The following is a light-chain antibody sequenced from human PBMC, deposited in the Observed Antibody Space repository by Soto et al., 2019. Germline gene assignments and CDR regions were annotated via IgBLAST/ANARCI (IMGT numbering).Light chain of an antibody. Sequence: QSVLTQPPSVSAAPGQKVTISCSGSSSNIGNNDVSWYQQLPGTAPKLLIYDNNKRPSGIPDRFSGSKSGTSATLGITGPQTGDEADYYCGTWDSSLSAVFGTGTKVTVL. CDR3: GTWDSSLSAV. J-gene: IGLJ1*01. CDR2: DNN. V-gene: IGLV1-51*01. CDR1: SSNIGNND.